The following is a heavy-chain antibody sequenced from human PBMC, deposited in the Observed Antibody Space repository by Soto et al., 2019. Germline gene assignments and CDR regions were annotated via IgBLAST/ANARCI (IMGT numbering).Heavy chain of an antibody. Sequence: QVQLVESGGGVVQPGRSLRLSCAASGFTFSGYGMHWVRQAPGKGLGWVAIIRYDGSNEDYADSVKGRFTISRDNSKDTLYLQMNSLRAEDTAVYYCARDGVGATTCRGYFDYWGQGTLVTVSS. V-gene: IGHV3-33*01. J-gene: IGHJ4*02. CDR1: GFTFSGYG. CDR3: ARDGVGATTCRGYFDY. CDR2: IRYDGSNE. D-gene: IGHD1-26*01.